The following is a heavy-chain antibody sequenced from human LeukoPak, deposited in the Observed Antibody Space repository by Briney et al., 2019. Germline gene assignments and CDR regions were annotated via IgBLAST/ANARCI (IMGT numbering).Heavy chain of an antibody. D-gene: IGHD3-10*01. V-gene: IGHV3-13*01. J-gene: IGHJ4*02. CDR2: IGTAGDT. Sequence: GGSLRLSCAASGFTFSSYDMHWVRQATGKGLEWVSAIGTAGDTYYPGSVKGRFTISRENAKNSLYLQMNSLRAEDTAVYSCAKGYYGSGSYGWFDYWGQGTLVTVSS. CDR3: AKGYYGSGSYGWFDY. CDR1: GFTFSSYD.